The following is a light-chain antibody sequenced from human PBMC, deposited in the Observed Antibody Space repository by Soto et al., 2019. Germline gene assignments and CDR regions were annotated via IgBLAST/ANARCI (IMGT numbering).Light chain of an antibody. CDR1: SGSVSAGYY. V-gene: IGLV8-61*01. J-gene: IGLJ2*01. Sequence: QTVVTQEPSLSVSPGGTVTLTCALSSGSVSAGYYPSWYQQTPGQAPRTLISSTNTRSSGVPDRFSGSILGNKAALTITGAQADDESDYYCVLYLGSGISIFGGGTKVTV. CDR3: VLYLGSGISI. CDR2: STN.